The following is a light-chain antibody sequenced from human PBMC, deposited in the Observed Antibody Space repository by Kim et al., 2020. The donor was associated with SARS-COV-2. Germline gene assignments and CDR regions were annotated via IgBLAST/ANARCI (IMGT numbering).Light chain of an antibody. CDR2: AAS. V-gene: IGKV1-8*01. CDR1: QGISSY. J-gene: IGKJ4*01. Sequence: STGDRVTITCRASQGISSYLAWYQQKPGKAPKLLIYAASTLQSGVPSRFSGSGSGTDFTLTISCLQSEDFATYYCQQYYSYPPVTFGGGTKVDIK. CDR3: QQYYSYPPVT.